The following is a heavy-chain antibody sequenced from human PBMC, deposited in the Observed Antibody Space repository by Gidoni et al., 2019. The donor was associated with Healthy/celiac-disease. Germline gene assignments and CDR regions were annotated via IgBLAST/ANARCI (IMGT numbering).Heavy chain of an antibody. J-gene: IGHJ6*02. V-gene: IGHV3-11*01. D-gene: IGHD6-13*01. CDR3: ARDLPRIAAGESYYYYGMDV. Sequence: RFTISRDNAKNSLYLQMNSLRAEDTAVYYCARDLPRIAAGESYYYYGMDVWGQGTTVTVSS.